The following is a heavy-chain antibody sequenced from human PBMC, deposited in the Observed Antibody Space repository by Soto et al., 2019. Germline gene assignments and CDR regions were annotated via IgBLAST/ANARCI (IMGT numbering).Heavy chain of an antibody. CDR3: ASASDPYDSSGYSDY. Sequence: QVPLVQSGAEVKKPGASVKVSCKASGYTFTSYGISWVRQAPGQGLEWMGWISAYNGNTNYAQKLQGRVTMTTDTSTSTAYMELRSLRSDDTAVYYCASASDPYDSSGYSDYWGQGTLVTVSS. D-gene: IGHD3-22*01. J-gene: IGHJ4*02. V-gene: IGHV1-18*01. CDR2: ISAYNGNT. CDR1: GYTFTSYG.